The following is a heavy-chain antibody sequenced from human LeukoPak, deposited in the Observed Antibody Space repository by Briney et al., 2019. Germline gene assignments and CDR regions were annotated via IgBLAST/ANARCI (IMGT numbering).Heavy chain of an antibody. J-gene: IGHJ5*02. D-gene: IGHD3-10*01. CDR1: GGSISSSNW. V-gene: IGHV4-4*02. CDR2: IYHSGST. CDR3: ARGEGLLWFGELLS. Sequence: SGTLSLTCAVSGGSISSSNWWSWVRQPPGKGLEWIGEIYHSGSTNYNPSLKSRVTISVDTSKNQFSLKLSSVTAADTAVYYCARGEGLLWFGELLSWGQGTLVTVSS.